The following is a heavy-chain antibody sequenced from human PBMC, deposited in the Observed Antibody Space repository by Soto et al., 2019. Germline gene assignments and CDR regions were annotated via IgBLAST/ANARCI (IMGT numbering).Heavy chain of an antibody. D-gene: IGHD3-10*01. CDR2: INHSGST. V-gene: IGHV4-34*01. CDR1: GGSFSGYY. CDR3: ARGYYYGSGSDLVQPMRYYMDV. Sequence: SETLSLTCAVYGGSFSGYYWSWIRQPPGKGLEWIGEINHSGSTNYNPSLKSRVTISVDTSKNQFSLKLGSVTAADTAVYYCARGYYYGSGSDLVQPMRYYMDVWGKGTTVTVSS. J-gene: IGHJ6*03.